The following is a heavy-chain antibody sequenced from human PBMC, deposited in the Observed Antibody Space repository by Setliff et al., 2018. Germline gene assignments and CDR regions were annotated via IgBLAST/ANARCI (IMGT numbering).Heavy chain of an antibody. CDR1: GYSFTSYW. D-gene: IGHD6-19*01. CDR3: ARQAVAGNDAFDI. V-gene: IGHV5-51*01. J-gene: IGHJ3*02. Sequence: GESLKISCKGSGYSFTSYWIGWVRQMPGKGLEWMGIIYPGDSDTRYSPSFQGQVTISADKSISTAYLQWSSLKASDTAMYSCARQAVAGNDAFDIWGQGTMVTVSS. CDR2: IYPGDSDT.